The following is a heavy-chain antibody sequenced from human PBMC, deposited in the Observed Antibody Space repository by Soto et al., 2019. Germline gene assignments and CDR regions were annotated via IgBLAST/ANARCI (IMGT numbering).Heavy chain of an antibody. CDR3: ARDGSGWYSAYYSGMDV. CDR2: IKQDGSEK. D-gene: IGHD6-19*01. V-gene: IGHV3-7*04. CDR1: EFTFSNYW. Sequence: GGSLRLSCTASEFTFSNYWMSWVRQAQGKGLEWVANIKQDGSEKYYVDSVKGRFTISRDNAKNSLYLQMNSLRAEDTAVYYCARDGSGWYSAYYSGMDVWGQGTTVTVSS. J-gene: IGHJ6*02.